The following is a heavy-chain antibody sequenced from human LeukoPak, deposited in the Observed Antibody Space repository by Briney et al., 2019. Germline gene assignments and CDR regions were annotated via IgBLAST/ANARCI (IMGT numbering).Heavy chain of an antibody. Sequence: SVKVSCKASGGTFSSYAISWVRQAPGRGLEWMGGIIPIFGTANYAQKFQGRVTITADESTSTAYMELSSLRSEDTAVYYCARDRCSSTSCYVSYHYYYYMDVWGKGTTVTVSS. CDR1: GGTFSSYA. CDR2: IIPIFGTA. CDR3: ARDRCSSTSCYVSYHYYYYMDV. V-gene: IGHV1-69*01. D-gene: IGHD2-2*01. J-gene: IGHJ6*03.